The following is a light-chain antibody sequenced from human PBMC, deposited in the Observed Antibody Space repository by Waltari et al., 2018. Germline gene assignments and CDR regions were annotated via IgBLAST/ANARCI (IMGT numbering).Light chain of an antibody. CDR2: GQD. CDR3: HSRDTSSTRV. Sequence: SSKLTQDPAVSVALGQTVKITCQGASLRRFSASWYQQRPGQAPILVLYGQDNRPSGIPERFSGSTSGNTASLTITGAQADDEADYYCHSRDTSSTRVFGGGTRLTV. CDR1: SLRRFS. J-gene: IGLJ2*01. V-gene: IGLV3-19*01.